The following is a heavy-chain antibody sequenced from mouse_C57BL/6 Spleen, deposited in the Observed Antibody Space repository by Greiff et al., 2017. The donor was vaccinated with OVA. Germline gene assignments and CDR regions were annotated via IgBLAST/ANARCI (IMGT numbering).Heavy chain of an antibody. CDR1: G. CDR3: ARVGQVYFDY. CDR2: ISSGSSTI. Sequence: EVKLVESGGGLVKPGGSLKLSCAASGMHWVRQAPEKGLEWVAYISSGSSTIYYADTVKGRFTISRDNAKNTLFLQMTSLRSEDTAMYYCARVGQVYFDYWGQGTTLTVSS. D-gene: IGHD3-3*01. V-gene: IGHV5-17*01. J-gene: IGHJ2*01.